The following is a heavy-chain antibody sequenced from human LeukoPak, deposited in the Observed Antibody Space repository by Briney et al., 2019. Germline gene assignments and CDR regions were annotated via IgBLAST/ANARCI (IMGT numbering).Heavy chain of an antibody. D-gene: IGHD7-27*01. CDR3: GRVGSGDRRYCDS. CDR2: TFYRSKWYN. J-gene: IGHJ4*02. Sequence: SQTLSLTCAISGDSVSSNSSGWNWIRQSPSRGLEWLGRTFYRSKWYNDYAVSVKSRITINPDTSKNQFSLQLNSVTPEDTAVYYCGRVGSGDRRYCDSWGQSTLVTVSS. CDR1: GDSVSSNSSG. V-gene: IGHV6-1*01.